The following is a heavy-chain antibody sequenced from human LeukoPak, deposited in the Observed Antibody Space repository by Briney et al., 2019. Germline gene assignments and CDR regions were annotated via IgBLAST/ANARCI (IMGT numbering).Heavy chain of an antibody. V-gene: IGHV3-73*01. CDR2: IRSKANSHAT. CDR3: RGVPAAGGVDY. CDR1: GFTFSGSA. J-gene: IGHJ4*02. Sequence: GGSLRLSCAASGFTFSGSAMHWVRQASGKGLEWVGRIRSKANSHATAYAASVKGRFTISRDDSKNTAYLQMNSLKTEDTAVYYCRGVPAAGGVDYWGQGTLVTVSS. D-gene: IGHD2-2*01.